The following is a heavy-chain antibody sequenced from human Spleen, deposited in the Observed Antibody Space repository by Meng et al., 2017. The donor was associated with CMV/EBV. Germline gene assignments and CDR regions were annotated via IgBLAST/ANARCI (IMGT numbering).Heavy chain of an antibody. D-gene: IGHD3-16*01. CDR2: ISAYNGDT. Sequence: ASVKVSCKASGYTFTSYGIYWVRQARGQGLEWMGWISAYNGDTNYAQRFRGRVTMTTDTSTSTAYMELRSLRSDDTAVYYCANGGWEGNWFDPWGQGTLVTVSS. CDR3: ANGGWEGNWFDP. CDR1: GYTFTSYG. J-gene: IGHJ5*02. V-gene: IGHV1-18*01.